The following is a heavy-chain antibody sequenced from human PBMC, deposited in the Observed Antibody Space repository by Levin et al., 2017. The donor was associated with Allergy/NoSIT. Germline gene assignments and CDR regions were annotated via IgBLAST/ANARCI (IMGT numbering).Heavy chain of an antibody. J-gene: IGHJ4*02. Sequence: PLASVKVSCEASGFTFSSYALTWVRQAPGKGLEWVSGISASGGSTYYADSVKGRFTISRDNSKYTVYLQMNSLRAEDTAVYYCAKARSLSAGSLRYFDYWGQGTLVTVSS. CDR1: GFTFSSYA. CDR3: AKARSLSAGSLRYFDY. V-gene: IGHV3-23*01. D-gene: IGHD4-17*01. CDR2: ISASGGST.